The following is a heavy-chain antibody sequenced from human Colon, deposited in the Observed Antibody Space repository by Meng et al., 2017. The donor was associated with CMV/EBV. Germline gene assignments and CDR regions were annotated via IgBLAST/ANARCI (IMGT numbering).Heavy chain of an antibody. V-gene: IGHV6-1*01. CDR1: GDSISTNSAA. J-gene: IGHJ6*02. CDR3: ARVLLWFGGRQYYGMDV. CDR2: TYYGSSRSNWYN. Sequence: SQTRSLTGAVSGDSISTNSAAWNWIRLSPTRGLEWLGRTYYGSSRSNWYNDYALSVKGQITISPDASKNQFSLQLNSVTPEDTAVYYCARVLLWFGGRQYYGMDVWGRGTTVTVSS. D-gene: IGHD3-10*01.